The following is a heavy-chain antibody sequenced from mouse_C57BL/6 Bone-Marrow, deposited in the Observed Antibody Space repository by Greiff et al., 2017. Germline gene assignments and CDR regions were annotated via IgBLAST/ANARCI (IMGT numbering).Heavy chain of an antibody. Sequence: EVKLQESGPGLVKPSQSLSLTCSVTGYSITSGYYWNWIRQFPGNKLEWMGYISYACSNNYNPSLKNRTSITRDTSKNQFFLKLNSVTTEDTATYYCANYYYGKSYGDYAMDYWGQGTSVTVSS. CDR3: ANYYYGKSYGDYAMDY. J-gene: IGHJ4*01. CDR2: ISYACSN. D-gene: IGHD1-1*01. CDR1: GYSITSGYY. V-gene: IGHV3-6*01.